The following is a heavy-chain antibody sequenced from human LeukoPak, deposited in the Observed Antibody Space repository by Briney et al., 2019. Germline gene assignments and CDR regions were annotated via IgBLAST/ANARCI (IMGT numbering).Heavy chain of an antibody. V-gene: IGHV3-21*01. CDR3: ARADSSGWYDAFDI. Sequence: GGSLRLSCAASGFTFSDYYMSWVRQAPGKGLEWVSSISSSSSYIYYADSVKGRFTISRDNAKNSLYLQMNSLRAEDTAVYYCARADSSGWYDAFDIWGQGTMVTVSS. CDR1: GFTFSDYY. D-gene: IGHD6-19*01. CDR2: ISSSSSYI. J-gene: IGHJ3*02.